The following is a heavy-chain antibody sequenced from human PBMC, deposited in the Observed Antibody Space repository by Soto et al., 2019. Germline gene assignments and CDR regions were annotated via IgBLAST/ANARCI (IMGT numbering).Heavy chain of an antibody. CDR2: ISGGGGNT. V-gene: IGHV3-23*01. CDR1: GFTFSSYA. J-gene: IGHJ5*02. D-gene: IGHD6-19*01. CDR3: AKDRGAGGRFSGIAVAGIPS. Sequence: EVQLLESGGGLVQPGGSLRLSCAASGFTFSSYAMSWVRQTPGKGLEWVSGISGGGGNTYYADSVTGRFTISRDNSRNTLYLQMTSLRAADTAIYYCAKDRGAGGRFSGIAVAGIPSWGQGTLVTVSS.